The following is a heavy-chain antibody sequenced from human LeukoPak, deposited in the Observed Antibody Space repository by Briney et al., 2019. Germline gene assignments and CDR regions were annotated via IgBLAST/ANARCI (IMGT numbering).Heavy chain of an antibody. CDR3: VRLGGAMVRGAHPYYFDY. D-gene: IGHD3-10*01. V-gene: IGHV1-3*01. CDR1: GYTFTSYA. J-gene: IGHJ4*02. Sequence: ASVKVSCKASGYTFTSYAMHWVRQAPGQRLEWMGWINAGNGNTKYSQKFQGRVTITRDASASTAYMELSSLRSEDTAVYYCVRLGGAMVRGAHPYYFDYWGQGTLVTVSS. CDR2: INAGNGNT.